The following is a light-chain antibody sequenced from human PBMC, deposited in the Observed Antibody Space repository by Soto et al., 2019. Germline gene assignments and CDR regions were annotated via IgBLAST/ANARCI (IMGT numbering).Light chain of an antibody. J-gene: IGKJ1*01. CDR3: LRYNAFSQT. CDR2: DAS. V-gene: IGKV1-5*01. Sequence: RMTKTPSTLSASLGDRVTITCRASQSVNDWLAWYQQKPGKAPKVLIYDASSLQSGVPSRFSGSGSGTEFTLTIDSLQXDDVATYYCLRYNAFSQTFGQGTKVDI. CDR1: QSVNDW.